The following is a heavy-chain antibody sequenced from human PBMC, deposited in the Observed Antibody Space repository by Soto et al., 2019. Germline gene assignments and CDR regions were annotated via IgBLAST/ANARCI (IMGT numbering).Heavy chain of an antibody. J-gene: IGHJ4*02. D-gene: IGHD3-16*02. CDR1: GFTFSSYA. V-gene: IGHV3-30*18. CDR2: MSYDGNNQ. CDR3: AKALGELSPESFDY. Sequence: GGSLRLSCAASGFTFSSYAVHWVRQAPGKGLEWVAIMSYDGNNQYYADSVKGRFTISRDNFKNTLYLQMNSLRAEDTAVYYCAKALGELSPESFDYWGQGILVTVSS.